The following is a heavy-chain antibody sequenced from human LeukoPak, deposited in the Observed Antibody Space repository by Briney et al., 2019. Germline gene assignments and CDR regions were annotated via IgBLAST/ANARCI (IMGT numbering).Heavy chain of an antibody. J-gene: IGHJ3*02. D-gene: IGHD3-22*01. V-gene: IGHV3-30*02. Sequence: GGSLRLSCAASGFTFSSYGMHWVRQAPGKGLEWVAFIRYDGSNKYYADSVKGRFTISRDNSKNTLYLQMNSLRAEDTAVYYCVRDPLSFYYDSSGFDAFDIWGQGTMVTVSS. CDR1: GFTFSSYG. CDR2: IRYDGSNK. CDR3: VRDPLSFYYDSSGFDAFDI.